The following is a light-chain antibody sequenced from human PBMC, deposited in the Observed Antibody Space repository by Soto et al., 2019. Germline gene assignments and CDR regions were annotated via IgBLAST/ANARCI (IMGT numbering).Light chain of an antibody. J-gene: IGKJ1*01. CDR2: AAS. CDR3: QPSFRSVWT. Sequence: DIQLTQSPSSLSASVGDRVTITCRASHNIQTFLNWYQQKPGKAPKLLISAASGLQSGVPSRFSGSGSGTDFTLTITNLRPDDFATYYCQPSFRSVWTFGQGTKVEI. V-gene: IGKV1-39*01. CDR1: HNIQTF.